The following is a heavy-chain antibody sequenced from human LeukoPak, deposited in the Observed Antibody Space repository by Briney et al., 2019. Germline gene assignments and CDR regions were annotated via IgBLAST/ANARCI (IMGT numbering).Heavy chain of an antibody. D-gene: IGHD5-18*01. Sequence: GGSLRLSCAASGFTFSSYGMSWVRQAPGKGLEWVSAISGSGGSTYYADSVKGRFTISRDNSKNTLYLQMNSLRAEDTAVYYCAKDGRGHTVMATHWGQGTLVTVSS. CDR1: GFTFSSYG. CDR3: AKDGRGHTVMATH. J-gene: IGHJ4*02. CDR2: ISGSGGST. V-gene: IGHV3-23*01.